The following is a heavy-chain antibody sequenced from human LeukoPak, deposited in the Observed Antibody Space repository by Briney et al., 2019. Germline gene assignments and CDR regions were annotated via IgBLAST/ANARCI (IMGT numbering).Heavy chain of an antibody. CDR1: GFTFSSYG. D-gene: IGHD1-26*01. CDR2: IRYDGSNK. CDR3: AKDRVVGATGNWFDP. V-gene: IGHV3-30*02. J-gene: IGHJ5*02. Sequence: PGGSLRPSCAASGFTFSSYGMHWVRQAPGKGLEWVAFIRYDGSNKYYADSVKGRFTISRDNSKNTLYLQMNSLRAEDTAVYYCAKDRVVGATGNWFDPWGQGTLVTVSS.